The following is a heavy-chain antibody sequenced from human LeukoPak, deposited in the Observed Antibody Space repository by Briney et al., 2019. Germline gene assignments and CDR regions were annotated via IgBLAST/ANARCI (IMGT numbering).Heavy chain of an antibody. J-gene: IGHJ4*02. CDR2: IYHSGST. V-gene: IGHV4-38-2*02. Sequence: SETLSLTCTVSGYSISSGYYWGWIRQPPGKGLEWIGSIYHSGSTYYNPSLKTLVTISMDTSKNQFSLNLNSVTAADTAMYYCARGGYIYAFDFDYWGQGVLVTVSS. CDR1: GYSISSGYY. CDR3: ARGGYIYAFDFDY. D-gene: IGHD3-16*01.